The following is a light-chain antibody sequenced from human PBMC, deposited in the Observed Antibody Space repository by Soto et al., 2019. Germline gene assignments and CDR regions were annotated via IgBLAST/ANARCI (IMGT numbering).Light chain of an antibody. CDR1: QSVSIY. CDR3: QQRVDWLT. CDR2: DAS. Sequence: EIVLTQSPATLSLSPGERATLSCRASQSVSIYLAWYQQKPGQAPRLLIYDASNRATGIPARFSGSGSGTDFAFTCSSLEPEDFAVYYCQQRVDWLTFGGGTRVEIK. V-gene: IGKV3-11*01. J-gene: IGKJ4*01.